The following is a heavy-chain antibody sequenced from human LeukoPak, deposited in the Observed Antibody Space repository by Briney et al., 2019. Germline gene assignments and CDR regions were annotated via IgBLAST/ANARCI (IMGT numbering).Heavy chain of an antibody. V-gene: IGHV1-18*01. Sequence: GASVKVSCKASGYTFTNYGITWVRQAPGQGLEWKGWINANNGDINYAQNLQGRVTMTRDTSTSTAYMEVRSLRSDDTAVYYCARGPIAAAGDYWGQGTLVTVSS. J-gene: IGHJ4*02. CDR2: INANNGDI. CDR3: ARGPIAAAGDY. CDR1: GYTFTNYG. D-gene: IGHD6-13*01.